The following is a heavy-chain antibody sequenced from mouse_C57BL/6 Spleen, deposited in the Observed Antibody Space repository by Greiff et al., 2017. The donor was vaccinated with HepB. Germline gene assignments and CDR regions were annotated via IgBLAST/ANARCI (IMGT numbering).Heavy chain of an antibody. CDR1: GYTFTDYE. D-gene: IGHD2-4*01. V-gene: IGHV1-15*01. Sequence: VQGVESGAELVRPGASVTLSCKASGYTFTDYEMHWVKQTPVHGLEWIGAIDPETGGTAYNQKFKGKAILTADKSSSTAYMELRSLTSEDSAVYYCTRYGGYDYDGAWFADWGQGTLVTVSA. J-gene: IGHJ3*01. CDR2: IDPETGGT. CDR3: TRYGGYDYDGAWFAD.